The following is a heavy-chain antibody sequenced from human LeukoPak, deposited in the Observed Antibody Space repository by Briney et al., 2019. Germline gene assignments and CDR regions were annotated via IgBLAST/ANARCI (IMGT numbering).Heavy chain of an antibody. V-gene: IGHV3-21*01. CDR1: ALTFTSCS. Sequence: GRSLRLSCAASALTFTSCSMSWVRQAPGKGLEWVSSISSSSSYIYYADSVKGRFTISTDNAKNSLYLQMNSLRAEDTAVYYCARDPTSVYYDSSDYWGQGTLVTVSS. D-gene: IGHD3-22*01. CDR3: ARDPTSVYYDSSDY. J-gene: IGHJ4*02. CDR2: ISSSSSYI.